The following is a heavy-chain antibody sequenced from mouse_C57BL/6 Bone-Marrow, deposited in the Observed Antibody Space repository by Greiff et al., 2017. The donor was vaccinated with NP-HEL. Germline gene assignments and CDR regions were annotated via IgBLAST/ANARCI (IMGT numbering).Heavy chain of an antibody. J-gene: IGHJ1*03. CDR1: GFTFTDYY. CDR3: ARSGYYGSSYWYFDV. V-gene: IGHV7-3*01. Sequence: DVHLVESGGGLVQPGGSLSLSCAASGFTFTDYYMSWVRQPPGKALEWLGFIRNKANGYTTEYSASVKGRFTISRDNSQSILYLQMNALRAEDSATYYCARSGYYGSSYWYFDVWGTGTTVTVSS. CDR2: IRNKANGYTT. D-gene: IGHD1-1*01.